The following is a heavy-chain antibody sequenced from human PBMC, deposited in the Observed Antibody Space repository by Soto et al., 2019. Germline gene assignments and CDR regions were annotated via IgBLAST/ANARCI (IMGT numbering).Heavy chain of an antibody. CDR1: GFTFSHYG. J-gene: IGHJ4*02. CDR2: ISYDGSKK. Sequence: QVQLVESGGGVVQPGRSLRLSCAASGFTFSHYGIHWVRQAPGKGLGWLAVISYDGSKKHYADSVKGRFTVSRDNSKNTLYLQMNSLRAEDTAVYFCARYSGKYQGPIDYWGQGTLVTVSS. V-gene: IGHV3-30*03. D-gene: IGHD1-26*01. CDR3: ARYSGKYQGPIDY.